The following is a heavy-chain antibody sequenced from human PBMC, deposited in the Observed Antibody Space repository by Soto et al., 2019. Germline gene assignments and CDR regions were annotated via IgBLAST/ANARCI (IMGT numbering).Heavy chain of an antibody. CDR3: ARDQPGPTSY. CDR1: GFTFSSYW. V-gene: IGHV3-7*01. J-gene: IGHJ4*02. CDR2: IKEDGSEK. Sequence: GGSLRLSCGGSGFTFSSYWMSWVRQAPGKGLEWVAIIKEDGSEKYYVDSVKGRFAISRDNAKNSLYLQMNSLRAEDTAVYYCARDQPGPTSYWGQGTLVTVSS.